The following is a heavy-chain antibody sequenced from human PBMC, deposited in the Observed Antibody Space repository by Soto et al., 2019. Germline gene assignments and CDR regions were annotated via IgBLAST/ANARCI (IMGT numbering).Heavy chain of an antibody. D-gene: IGHD5-12*01. CDR2: INGGGSSA. CDR3: TRGGGYSGYDPFDY. CDR1: GFSFSIFW. V-gene: IGHV3-74*01. Sequence: EVQLVESGGDLVQPGGSLRLSCAASGFSFSIFWMHWVRQAPGKGLVWVSSINGGGSSADYADSVKGRFTFSRDNAKNTVYLQMNSLRAEDTAVYYCTRGGGYSGYDPFDYWGQGTLLTVSS. J-gene: IGHJ4*02.